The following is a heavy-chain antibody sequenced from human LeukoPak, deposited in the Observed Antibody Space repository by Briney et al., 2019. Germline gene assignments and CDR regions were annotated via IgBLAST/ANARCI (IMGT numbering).Heavy chain of an antibody. J-gene: IGHJ4*02. V-gene: IGHV4-39*01. CDR1: GGSISSSSDY. Sequence: SETLSLTCTVSGGSISSSSDYWGWIRQAPGKGLEWIGSIYYHENTYYNSSLKSRVTISVDTSKNQFPLKLNSVTAADTAVYFCARRAYSAAYWKHFDYWGQGTLVTASS. CDR3: ARRAYSAAYWKHFDY. D-gene: IGHD1-1*01. CDR2: IYYHENT.